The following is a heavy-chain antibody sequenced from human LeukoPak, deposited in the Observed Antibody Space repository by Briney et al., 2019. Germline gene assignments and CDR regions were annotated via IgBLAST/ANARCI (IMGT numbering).Heavy chain of an antibody. CDR1: GFTFSSYG. V-gene: IGHV3-33*06. J-gene: IGHJ4*02. CDR2: IWYDGSNK. Sequence: GGSLRLSCAASGFTFSSYGMHWVRQAPGKGLEWVAVIWYDGSNKYYADSVKGRFTISRDNSKNTLYLQMNSLRAEDTAVYYCAKDGNYGDYGFGVWGQGTLVTVSS. CDR3: AKDGNYGDYGFGV. D-gene: IGHD4-17*01.